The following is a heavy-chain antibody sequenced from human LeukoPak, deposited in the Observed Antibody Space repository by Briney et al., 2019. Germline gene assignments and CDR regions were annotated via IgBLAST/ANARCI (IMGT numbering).Heavy chain of an antibody. V-gene: IGHV3-23*01. J-gene: IGHJ4*02. CDR1: GFTFSSYA. Sequence: PGGSLRLSCAASGFTFSSYAMSWVRQAPGKGLEWVSAIGGSGGSTYYADSVKGRFTISRDNSKNTLYLQMNSLRAEDTAVYYCAKSQQNYYDSSGYFDYWGQGTLVTVSS. CDR3: AKSQQNYYDSSGYFDY. CDR2: IGGSGGST. D-gene: IGHD3-22*01.